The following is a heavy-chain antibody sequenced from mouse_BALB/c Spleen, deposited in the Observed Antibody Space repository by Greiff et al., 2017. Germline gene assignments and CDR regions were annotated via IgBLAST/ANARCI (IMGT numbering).Heavy chain of an antibody. D-gene: IGHD2-14*01. CDR2: LWRGGST. CDR1: GFSLPSYG. V-gene: IGHV2-2*02. CDR3: ARGYPSALDY. J-gene: IGHJ4*01. Sequence: VQLKESGPGLVQPPQSLSITCTAPGFSLPSYGVHWVRQSPGKGLEWLGVLWRGGSTDYNAAFITSLSISKDNSKSQVFFKMTSLQANDAAVYYCARGYPSALDYWGQGTSVTVSA.